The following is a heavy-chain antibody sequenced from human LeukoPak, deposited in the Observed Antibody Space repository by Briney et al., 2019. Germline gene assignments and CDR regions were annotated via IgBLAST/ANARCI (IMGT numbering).Heavy chain of an antibody. D-gene: IGHD6-19*01. V-gene: IGHV1-8*01. J-gene: IGHJ6*03. Sequence: GASVKVSCKASGYTFTNFDINWVRQATGQGLEWMGWMNPNSGNTGYAQKFQGRVTMTMNTSKTTAYLEMSSLISEDTAVYYCARGPQWRGDYYYIDVWGRGTTVTVSS. CDR1: GYTFTNFD. CDR2: MNPNSGNT. CDR3: ARGPQWRGDYYYIDV.